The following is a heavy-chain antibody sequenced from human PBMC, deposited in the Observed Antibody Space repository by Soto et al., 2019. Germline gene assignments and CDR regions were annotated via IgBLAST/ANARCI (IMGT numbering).Heavy chain of an antibody. V-gene: IGHV3-23*01. Sequence: PGGSLILSCAASGFTFSSYAMSWVRQAPGKGLEWVSAISGSGGSTYYADSVKGRFTISRDNSKNTLYLQMNSLRAEDTAVYYCAKGGGPPNWGYYYGMDVWGQGTTVTVSS. D-gene: IGHD7-27*01. CDR3: AKGGGPPNWGYYYGMDV. J-gene: IGHJ6*02. CDR2: ISGSGGST. CDR1: GFTFSSYA.